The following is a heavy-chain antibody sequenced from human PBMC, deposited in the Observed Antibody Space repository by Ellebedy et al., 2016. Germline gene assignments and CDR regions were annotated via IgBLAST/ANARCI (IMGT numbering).Heavy chain of an antibody. V-gene: IGHV1-18*01. D-gene: IGHD6-13*01. J-gene: IGHJ2*01. CDR2: ISGYNGDT. Sequence: ASVKVSCKASGYMFTTYGISWVRQAPGQGLEWMGWISGYNGDTNNSPKLQGRVTLTTDTSTSTAYMELRSLRSDETALYYCARDSRSAASGSVGYFDLWGRGTLVTVSS. CDR3: ARDSRSAASGSVGYFDL. CDR1: GYMFTTYG.